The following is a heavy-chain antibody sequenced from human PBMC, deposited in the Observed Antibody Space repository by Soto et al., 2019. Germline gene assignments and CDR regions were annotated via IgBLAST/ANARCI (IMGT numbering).Heavy chain of an antibody. Sequence: PSETLCLTSTVVCGSIINNNLRRWVRQPPGKGLEWIGEIYHSGSTNYNPSLKSRVIISVDTSKNQFSLRLSSVTAADTAVYYCARYIAASGTYYLDFWGQGTLVTVSS. D-gene: IGHD6-13*01. CDR2: IYHSGST. CDR3: ARYIAASGTYYLDF. V-gene: IGHV4-4*02. J-gene: IGHJ4*02. CDR1: CGSIINNNL.